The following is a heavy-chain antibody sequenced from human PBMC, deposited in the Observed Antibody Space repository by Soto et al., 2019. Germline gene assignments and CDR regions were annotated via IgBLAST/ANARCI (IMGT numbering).Heavy chain of an antibody. D-gene: IGHD6-13*01. CDR2: MYYSGST. CDR1: GGSINGGGYT. CDR3: ARGYRQSGYSSSWVFDY. J-gene: IGHJ4*02. Sequence: QVQLRESGPGLVKPSQTLSLTCTVSGGSINGGGYTWNWIPRTPGKGLGWIGSMYYSGSTYYNPFLRSRVIISADTSENHFSLKLSSVTAADTAVYFCARGYRQSGYSSSWVFDYWGQGTLVNVSS. V-gene: IGHV4-31*03.